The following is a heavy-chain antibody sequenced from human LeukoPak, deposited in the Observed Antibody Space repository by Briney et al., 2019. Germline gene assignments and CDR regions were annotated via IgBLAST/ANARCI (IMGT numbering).Heavy chain of an antibody. V-gene: IGHV3-48*01. CDR2: IGISSGNT. CDR3: ARDHRYAFDN. J-gene: IGHJ4*01. Sequence: GSLRLSCAASGFNFIDYSMNWVRQAPGKGLEWISYIGISSGNTKYADSVKGRFTISRDKARNSLYLQMNSLRVEDTAVYYCARDHRYAFDNWGHGTQVTVSS. CDR1: GFNFIDYS. D-gene: IGHD5-12*01.